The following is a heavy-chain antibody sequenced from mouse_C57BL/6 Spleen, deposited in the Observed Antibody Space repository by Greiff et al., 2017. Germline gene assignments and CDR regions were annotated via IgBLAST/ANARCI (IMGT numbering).Heavy chain of an antibody. D-gene: IGHD2-1*01. CDR3: ARSAYGTYGMDY. J-gene: IGHJ2*01. CDR2: INPSSGYT. Sequence: QVQLQQSGAELARPGASVKMSCKASGYTFTSYTMHWVKQRPGQGLEWIGYINPSSGYTKYNQKFKDKATLTADKSSSTAYMQLSSLTSEDSAVYYCARSAYGTYGMDYWGPGTTLTVSS. V-gene: IGHV1-4*01. CDR1: GYTFTSYT.